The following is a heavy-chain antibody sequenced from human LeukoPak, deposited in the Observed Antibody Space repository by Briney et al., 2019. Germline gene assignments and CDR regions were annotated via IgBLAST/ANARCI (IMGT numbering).Heavy chain of an antibody. CDR1: GFTFSSYA. V-gene: IGHV3-30-3*01. D-gene: IGHD1-1*01. J-gene: IGHJ4*02. CDR3: ARTLNWNDAYSGY. CDR2: ISYDGSNK. Sequence: GGSLRLSCAASGFTFSSYAMHWVRQAPGKGLEWVAVISYDGSNKYYADSVKGRFTISRDNSKNTLYLQMNSLRAEDTAVYYCARTLNWNDAYSGYWGQGTLVTVSS.